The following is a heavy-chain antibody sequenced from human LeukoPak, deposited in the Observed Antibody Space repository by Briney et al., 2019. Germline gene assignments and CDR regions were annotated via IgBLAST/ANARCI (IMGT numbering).Heavy chain of an antibody. CDR1: GGSISTSSYY. CDR3: VRAVDDFYYSMDV. CDR2: IYYTGTT. D-gene: IGHD6-19*01. V-gene: IGHV4-39*07. Sequence: PSETLSLTCTVPGGSISTSSYYWGWIRQPPGKGLEWIGSIYYTGTTYYSPSLKSRVTISLDTSKNQFSLKLRSVTAADTAVYYCVRAVDDFYYSMDVWGKGTTVTVSS. J-gene: IGHJ6*03.